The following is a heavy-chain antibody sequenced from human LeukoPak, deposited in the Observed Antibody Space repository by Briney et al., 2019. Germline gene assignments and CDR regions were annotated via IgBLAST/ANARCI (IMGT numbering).Heavy chain of an antibody. CDR1: GFTISTNY. J-gene: IGHJ4*02. Sequence: GGSLRLSCAASGFTISTNYMSWVRQAPGKGLEWVSVMYAGGSTYYADSVKGRFTISRDNSKNTLYLQMNSLRAEDTALYYCARAPFYYDSSGYPYFDGWGQGTLVTVSS. CDR3: ARAPFYYDSSGYPYFDG. V-gene: IGHV3-53*01. CDR2: MYAGGST. D-gene: IGHD3-22*01.